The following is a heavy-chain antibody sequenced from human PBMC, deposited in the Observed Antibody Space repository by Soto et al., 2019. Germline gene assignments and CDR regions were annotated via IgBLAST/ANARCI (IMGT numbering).Heavy chain of an antibody. V-gene: IGHV3-23*01. CDR2: VSSSGDRT. Sequence: LRLSCAASGFTFTSNAMSWVRQGPGKGLEWVSGVSSSGDRTYYTDSVKGRFTIARDNSKNTLYLQMDSLRAEDTATYYCAKGHYNWNLPGWFDPWGQGTLVTVSS. CDR3: AKGHYNWNLPGWFDP. CDR1: GFTFTSNA. D-gene: IGHD1-20*01. J-gene: IGHJ5*02.